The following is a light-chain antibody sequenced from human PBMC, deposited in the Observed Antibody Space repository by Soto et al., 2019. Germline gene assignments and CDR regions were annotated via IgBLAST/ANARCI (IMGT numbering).Light chain of an antibody. CDR1: QVFSNF. V-gene: IGKV1-39*01. Sequence: DIQMTQSPSSLSASVGAGVTICCRAAQVFSNFLNWYQQKPGNPPKVLIYAASNLQSGVTSKFSGSGSGTDFTLTINSLQPEDCAIYYCQQSSTTPYTFGQGTKLEIK. J-gene: IGKJ2*01. CDR2: AAS. CDR3: QQSSTTPYT.